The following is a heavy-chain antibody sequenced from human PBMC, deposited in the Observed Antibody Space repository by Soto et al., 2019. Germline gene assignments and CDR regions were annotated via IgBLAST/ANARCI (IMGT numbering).Heavy chain of an antibody. CDR1: GGSISSYY. CDR3: ARGDGYNWGYYFDY. J-gene: IGHJ4*02. CDR2: IYYSGST. D-gene: IGHD5-12*01. Sequence: ETLSLTCTVSGGSISSYYWSWIRQPPGKGLEWIGYIYYSGSTNYNPSLKSRVTISVDTSKNQFSLKLSSVTAADTAVYYCARGDGYNWGYYFDYWGQGTLVTVSS. V-gene: IGHV4-59*01.